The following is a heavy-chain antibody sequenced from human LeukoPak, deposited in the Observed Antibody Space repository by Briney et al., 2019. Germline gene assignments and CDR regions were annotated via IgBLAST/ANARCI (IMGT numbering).Heavy chain of an antibody. Sequence: PGGSLRLSCAASGFTLSTYAMSWVRQTPGKGLEWVAATSSSDAGTYHADSVRGRFTISRDNSKNTLYLQMNSLRAEDAAVYFCAKAPVTSCRGAYCYPFDSWGRETLVTVSS. J-gene: IGHJ4*02. V-gene: IGHV3-23*01. CDR3: AKAPVTSCRGAYCYPFDS. CDR2: TSSSDAGT. CDR1: GFTLSTYA. D-gene: IGHD2-21*01.